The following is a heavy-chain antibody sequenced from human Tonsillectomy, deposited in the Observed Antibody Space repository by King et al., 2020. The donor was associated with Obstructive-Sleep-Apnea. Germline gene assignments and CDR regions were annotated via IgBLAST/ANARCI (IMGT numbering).Heavy chain of an antibody. Sequence: VQLVESGGVVVQPGGSLRLSCAASGFTFDDYTMHWVRQAPGKGLEWVSLISWDGGGTYYADSVKGRFTISRDNSKNSLYLQMNSLRTEDTALYYCAKETSTWFDPWGQGTLVTVSS. V-gene: IGHV3-43*01. CDR3: AKETSTWFDP. J-gene: IGHJ5*02. CDR1: GFTFDDYT. CDR2: ISWDGGGT.